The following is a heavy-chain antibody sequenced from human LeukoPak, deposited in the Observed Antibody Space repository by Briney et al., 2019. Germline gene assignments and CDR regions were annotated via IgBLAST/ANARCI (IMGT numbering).Heavy chain of an antibody. D-gene: IGHD6-19*01. CDR3: ARDRSGWYFPLDY. J-gene: IGHJ4*02. CDR1: GYTFTGYY. Sequence: ASVKVSCKASGYTFTGYYMHWVRQAPGQGLEWMGRINPNSGGTNYAQKFQGRVTMTRDTSISTAYMELSRLRSDDTAVYYCARDRSGWYFPLDYWGRGTLVTVSS. V-gene: IGHV1-2*06. CDR2: INPNSGGT.